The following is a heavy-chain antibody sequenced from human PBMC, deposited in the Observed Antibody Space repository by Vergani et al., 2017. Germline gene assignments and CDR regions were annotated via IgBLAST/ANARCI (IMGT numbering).Heavy chain of an antibody. D-gene: IGHD4-23*01. CDR1: GDSINNDFYY. J-gene: IGHJ3*01. Sequence: QVQLQESGPGLVKPSQTLTLTCTVSGDSINNDFYYWHWIRQPAGKGLAWIGRIYVSGITDYNSSLQSRVSMSVDTSKNQFSLTLTSVTAADTAVYYCAXDNKQLRPRAFDLWVQGTMVTVSS. CDR3: AXDNKQLRPRAFDL. CDR2: IYVSGIT. V-gene: IGHV4-61*02.